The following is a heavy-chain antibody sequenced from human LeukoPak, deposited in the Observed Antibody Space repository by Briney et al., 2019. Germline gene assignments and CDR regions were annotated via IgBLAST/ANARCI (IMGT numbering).Heavy chain of an antibody. J-gene: IGHJ4*02. V-gene: IGHV3-64*01. D-gene: IGHD2-2*01. CDR1: GFTFSSYA. CDR2: ISSNGGST. CDR3: ARSSIVVVSILDY. Sequence: GRSLRLSCAASGFTFSSYAMHWVRQAPGKGLEYVSAISSNGGSTSYANSVKGRFTISRDNSKNTLYLQMGSLRAEDMAVYYCARSSIVVVSILDYWGQGTLVTDSS.